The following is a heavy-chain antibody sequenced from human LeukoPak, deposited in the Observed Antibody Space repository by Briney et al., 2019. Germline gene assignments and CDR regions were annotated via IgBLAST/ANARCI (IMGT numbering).Heavy chain of an antibody. V-gene: IGHV4-4*02. CDR2: IYHSGST. CDR1: GGSISSSNW. D-gene: IGHD3-22*01. CDR3: ASGHPLLDYYDSSGYPH. Sequence: SETLSLTCAVSGGSISSSNWWSWVRQPPGKGLEWIGEIYHSGSTNYNPSLKSRVTISVDKSKNQFSLKLSSVTAADTAVYYCASGHPLLDYYDSSGYPHWGQGTLVTVSS. J-gene: IGHJ4*02.